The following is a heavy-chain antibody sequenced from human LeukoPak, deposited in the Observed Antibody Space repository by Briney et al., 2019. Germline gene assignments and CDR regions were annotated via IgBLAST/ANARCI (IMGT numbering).Heavy chain of an antibody. CDR3: ARDGAVLTGYYDY. J-gene: IGHJ4*02. Sequence: GGSLRLSCAAAGFTVSSNYLSWVRQAPGKGLEWVSTIYSGGSTYYADSVTGRFTISRDNSKNTLYLQMNSLRAEDTAVYYCARDGAVLTGYYDYWGQGTLVTVSS. CDR2: IYSGGST. CDR1: GFTVSSNY. V-gene: IGHV3-66*01. D-gene: IGHD3-9*01.